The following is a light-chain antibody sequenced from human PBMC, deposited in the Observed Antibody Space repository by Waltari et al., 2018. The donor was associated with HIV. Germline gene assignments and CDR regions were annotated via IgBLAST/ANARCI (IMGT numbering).Light chain of an antibody. CDR3: QSYDTSRGRV. V-gene: IGLV1-40*01. Sequence: QSVLTQPPSVSGAPGQRVTISCTGSSSHIGAGYDVHWYQQLPGTAPKLLIYGNTNRPSGVPDRFSGSKSGTSASLAITGLQAEDEADYYCQSYDTSRGRVFGGGTKLTVL. CDR1: SSHIGAGYD. J-gene: IGLJ2*01. CDR2: GNT.